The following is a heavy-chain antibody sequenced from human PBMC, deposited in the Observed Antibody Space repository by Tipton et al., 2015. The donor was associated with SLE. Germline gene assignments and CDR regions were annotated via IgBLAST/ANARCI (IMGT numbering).Heavy chain of an antibody. Sequence: SLRLSCAASGFTFSSYSMNWVRQAPGKGLEWVSSISSSSYIYYADSVKGRFTISRDNSKNTLYLQMNSLRAEDTAVYYCAKETDGYNQYFDYWGQGTLVTVSS. CDR2: ISSSSYI. J-gene: IGHJ4*02. V-gene: IGHV3-21*01. D-gene: IGHD5-24*01. CDR1: GFTFSSYS. CDR3: AKETDGYNQYFDY.